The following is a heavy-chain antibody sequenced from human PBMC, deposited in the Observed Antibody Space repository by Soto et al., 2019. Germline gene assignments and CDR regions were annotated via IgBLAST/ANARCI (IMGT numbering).Heavy chain of an antibody. V-gene: IGHV4-31*11. D-gene: IGHD2-15*01. CDR1: SDSINRDVFY. CDR2: IYSSGTT. CDR3: ARPMPVRNAVVVVALTE. J-gene: IGHJ4*02. Sequence: QVQLQESGPGLVKPSETLSLTCAVSSDSINRDVFYWSWVRQHPGKGLEWIGYIYSSGTTYYNPSLKSRTTFSLDTFNLQCSLKLSSVTAADTAVYYCARPMPVRNAVVVVALTEWGQGTLGSVSS.